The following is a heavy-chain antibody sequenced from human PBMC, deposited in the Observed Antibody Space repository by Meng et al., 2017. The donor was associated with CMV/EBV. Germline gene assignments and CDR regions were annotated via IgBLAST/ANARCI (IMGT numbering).Heavy chain of an antibody. CDR1: GFSLSNARMG. CDR2: IFSNDEK. D-gene: IGHD2-2*01. Sequence: SGPTLVKPTETLTLTCTVSGFSLSNARMGVSWIRQPPGKALEWLAHIFSNDEKSYSTSLKSRLTISKDTSKSQVVLTMTNMDPVDTATYYCARVGGTYCSSTSCYDYYYGMDVWGQGTTVTVSS. J-gene: IGHJ6*02. V-gene: IGHV2-26*01. CDR3: ARVGGTYCSSTSCYDYYYGMDV.